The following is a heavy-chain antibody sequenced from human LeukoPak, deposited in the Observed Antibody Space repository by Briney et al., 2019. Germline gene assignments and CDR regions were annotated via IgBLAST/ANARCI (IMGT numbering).Heavy chain of an antibody. Sequence: GGSLRLSCAASGIIFSDFEMNWVRQAPGKGPECVSYISSRGSSIFYADSVRGRFTVSRDNAKSSLSLQMNSLRVEDTAIYYCVRELNDLTWGQGALVTVSS. CDR1: GIIFSDFE. V-gene: IGHV3-48*03. J-gene: IGHJ5*02. CDR3: VRELNDLT. D-gene: IGHD3-3*01. CDR2: ISSRGSSI.